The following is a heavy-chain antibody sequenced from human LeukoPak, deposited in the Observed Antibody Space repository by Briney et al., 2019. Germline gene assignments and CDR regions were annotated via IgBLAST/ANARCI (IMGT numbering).Heavy chain of an antibody. J-gene: IGHJ6*03. CDR3: ARIGPYVLRYFDWLNYYYYYMDV. V-gene: IGHV1-18*01. CDR2: ISAYNGNT. D-gene: IGHD3-9*01. Sequence: ASVKVSCKASGYTFTSYGISWVRQAPGQGLEWMGWISAYNGNTNYAQKLQGRVTMTTDTSTSTAYMELRSLRSDDTAVYYCARIGPYVLRYFDWLNYYYYYMDVWGKGTTVTISS. CDR1: GYTFTSYG.